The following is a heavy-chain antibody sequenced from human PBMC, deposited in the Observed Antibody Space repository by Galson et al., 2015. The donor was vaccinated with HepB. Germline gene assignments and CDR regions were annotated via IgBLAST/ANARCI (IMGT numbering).Heavy chain of an antibody. CDR1: GFTFSSYS. J-gene: IGHJ4*02. Sequence: SLRLSCAASGFTFSSYSMNWVRQAPGKGPEWVSSISSSSSYIYYADSVKGRFTISRDNAKNSLYLQMNSLRAEDTAVYYCARDYCGGDLGCLVGYWGQGTLVTVSS. V-gene: IGHV3-21*01. CDR3: ARDYCGGDLGCLVGY. CDR2: ISSSSSYI. D-gene: IGHD2-21*02.